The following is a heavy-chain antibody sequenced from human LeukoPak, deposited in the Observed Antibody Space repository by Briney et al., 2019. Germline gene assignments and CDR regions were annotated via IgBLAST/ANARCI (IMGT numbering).Heavy chain of an antibody. Sequence: SETLSLTCTVSGGSISSYYWCWIRQPPGKGLEWIAYIYYTGSTDYNPSLKSRVTISIDTSKNQFSLKLSSVTAADTAVYYCARSEAPMVRGVIMVNWVDPWGQGTLVTVSS. CDR3: ARSEAPMVRGVIMVNWVDP. CDR2: IYYTGST. J-gene: IGHJ5*02. V-gene: IGHV4-59*01. CDR1: GGSISSYY. D-gene: IGHD3-10*01.